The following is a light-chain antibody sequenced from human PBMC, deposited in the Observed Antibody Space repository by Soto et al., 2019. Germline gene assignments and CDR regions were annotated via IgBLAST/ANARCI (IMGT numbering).Light chain of an antibody. V-gene: IGKV2-28*01. Sequence: KYVNWYQQKPGQSPQLLIYLGSNRASGVSDRVSGSGSGTDFTLKIMRVEAEDVGVYYCMQALQTPPWRFAQGTKVDIK. CDR3: MQALQTPPWR. CDR1: KY. J-gene: IGKJ1*01. CDR2: LGS.